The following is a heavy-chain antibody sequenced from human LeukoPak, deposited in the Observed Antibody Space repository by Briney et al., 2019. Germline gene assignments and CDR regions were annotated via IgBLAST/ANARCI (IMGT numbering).Heavy chain of an antibody. CDR1: GFTSSRYA. CDR2: ISDDGTFT. CDR3: ARDPYRDAPDYFDY. V-gene: IGHV3-30-3*01. J-gene: IGHJ4*02. Sequence: GGSLRLSCAASGFTSSRYAMHWVRQAPGKGLEWVAVISDDGTFTLYGDSVRGRFTISRDSSKNTLYLQMNSLRLEDTAVYYCARDPYRDAPDYFDYWGQGTLVTVSS.